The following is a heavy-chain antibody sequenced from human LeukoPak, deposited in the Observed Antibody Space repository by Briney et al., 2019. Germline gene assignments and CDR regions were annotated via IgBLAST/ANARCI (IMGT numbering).Heavy chain of an antibody. J-gene: IGHJ6*02. Sequence: GESLRISCKGSAYSFTSFWIGWVRQMPGKGLEWMGIIYPDDSNTRYSPSFHGQGTISADKSINTAYLQWSSLKASDTAMYYCARTFGESPNRNYFYGMDVWGQGTTVTVSS. D-gene: IGHD3-10*01. CDR1: AYSFTSFW. CDR2: IYPDDSNT. V-gene: IGHV5-51*01. CDR3: ARTFGESPNRNYFYGMDV.